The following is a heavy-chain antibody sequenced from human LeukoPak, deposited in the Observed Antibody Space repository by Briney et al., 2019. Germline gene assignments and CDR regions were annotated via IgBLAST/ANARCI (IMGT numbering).Heavy chain of an antibody. CDR1: GFTFSSYA. CDR3: ARDATYYYDSSGYSDAFDI. J-gene: IGHJ3*02. D-gene: IGHD3-22*01. Sequence: PGGSLRLSCAASGFTFSSYAMHWVRQAPGKGLEWVAVISYDGSNKYYADSVKGRFTISRDNSKNTLYLQMNSLRAEDTAVYYCARDATYYYDSSGYSDAFDIWGQGTMVTVSS. V-gene: IGHV3-30-3*01. CDR2: ISYDGSNK.